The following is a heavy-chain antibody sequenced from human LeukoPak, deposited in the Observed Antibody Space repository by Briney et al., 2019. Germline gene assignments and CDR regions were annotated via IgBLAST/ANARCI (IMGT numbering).Heavy chain of an antibody. CDR1: GFTFSSYA. V-gene: IGHV3-23*01. CDR3: ARDPYCSGGSCYSDY. Sequence: TGGSLRLSCAASGFTFSSYAMSWVRQAPGKGLEWVSAISGSSERAYYADSVKGRFTISRDNSRNTLYLQMNSLRAEDTAVYYCARDPYCSGGSCYSDYWGQGTLVTVSS. J-gene: IGHJ4*02. CDR2: ISGSSERA. D-gene: IGHD2-15*01.